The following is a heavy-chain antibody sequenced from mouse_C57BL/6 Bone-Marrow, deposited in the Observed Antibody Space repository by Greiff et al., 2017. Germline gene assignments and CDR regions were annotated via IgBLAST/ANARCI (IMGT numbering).Heavy chain of an antibody. CDR1: GFTFSDYG. Sequence: EVQVVESGGGLVKPGGSLKLSCAASGFTFSDYGMHWVRQAPEKGLEWVAYLSSGRSTIYYADTVKGRFTISRDNDKNTLFLQMTSLRSEDTAMYYCARDRYYYGSSWFAYWGQGTLVTVSA. V-gene: IGHV5-17*01. J-gene: IGHJ3*01. D-gene: IGHD1-1*01. CDR2: LSSGRSTI. CDR3: ARDRYYYGSSWFAY.